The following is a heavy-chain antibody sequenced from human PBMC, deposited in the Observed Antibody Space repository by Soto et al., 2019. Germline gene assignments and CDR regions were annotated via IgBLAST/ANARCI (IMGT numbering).Heavy chain of an antibody. V-gene: IGHV4-39*01. CDR3: ARGLDFNY. CDR1: GGSISSSSYY. J-gene: IGHJ4*02. Sequence: PSETLSLTCTVSGGSISSSSYYWGWIRQPPGKGLEWIGSIYYSGSTYYNPSLKSRVTISVDTSKNQFSLKLSSVTAADTAVYYCARGLDFNYWGQGTLVTVSS. CDR2: IYYSGST. D-gene: IGHD3-22*01.